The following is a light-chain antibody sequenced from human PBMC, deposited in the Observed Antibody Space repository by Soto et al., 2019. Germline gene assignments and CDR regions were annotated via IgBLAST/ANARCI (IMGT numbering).Light chain of an antibody. V-gene: IGLV2-18*02. Sequence: QSALTQPPSVSGSPGQSVTISCTGTSSDVGSYNRVSWYQQPPGTAPKLMIYEVSNRPSGVPDRFSGSKSGNTASLTISGLQPEDEADYYCSSYTSSSTLLFGGGTEVTVL. J-gene: IGLJ2*01. CDR2: EVS. CDR3: SSYTSSSTLL. CDR1: SSDVGSYNR.